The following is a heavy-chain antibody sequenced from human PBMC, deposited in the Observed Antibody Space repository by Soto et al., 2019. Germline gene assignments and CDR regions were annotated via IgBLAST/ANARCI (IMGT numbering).Heavy chain of an antibody. J-gene: IGHJ4*02. CDR1: GYTFTSYG. Sequence: QVQLVQSGAEVKKPGPSVKVSCKASGYTFTSYGISWVRQAPGQGLEWMGWISAYNGNTNYAQKLQGRVTMTTDTSTSTAYMELRSLRSDDTAVYYCARDRCHLDKHSCFDYWGQGTLVTVSS. V-gene: IGHV1-18*01. CDR2: ISAYNGNT. D-gene: IGHD2-2*03. CDR3: ARDRCHLDKHSCFDY.